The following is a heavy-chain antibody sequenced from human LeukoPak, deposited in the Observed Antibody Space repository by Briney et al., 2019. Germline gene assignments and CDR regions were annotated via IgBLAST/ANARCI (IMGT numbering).Heavy chain of an antibody. Sequence: GGSLRLSCAASGFTFSSYWMHWVRQAPGKGLVWVSRINSDGSSTTYADSVKGRFTISRDNAKNTLYLQMNSLRAEDTAVYYCARVPTTTVTTFWALDYWGQGTPVTVSS. V-gene: IGHV3-74*01. CDR3: ARVPTTTVTTFWALDY. CDR1: GFTFSSYW. D-gene: IGHD4-17*01. CDR2: INSDGSST. J-gene: IGHJ4*02.